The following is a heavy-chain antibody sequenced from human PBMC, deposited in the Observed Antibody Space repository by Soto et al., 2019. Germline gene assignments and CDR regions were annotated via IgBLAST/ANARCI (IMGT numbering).Heavy chain of an antibody. CDR1: GYTFTNYG. V-gene: IGHV1-18*01. D-gene: IGHD5-12*01. CDR3: ARAFVGLVATMSY. J-gene: IGHJ4*01. Sequence: ASVKVSCKASGYTFTNYGISWARQAPGQGLEWLGWISSYNGNTRYAQKFQGRITMTTDTSTTTAYMELRSLTSDDTAIYYCARAFVGLVATMSYWGQGTLVTVSS. CDR2: ISSYNGNT.